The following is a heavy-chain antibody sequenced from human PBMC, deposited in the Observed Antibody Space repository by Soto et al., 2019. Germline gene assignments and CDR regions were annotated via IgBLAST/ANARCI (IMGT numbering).Heavy chain of an antibody. Sequence: SETLSLTCAVYGGSFSGYYWSWIRQPPGKGLEWIGEINHSGSTNYNPSLKSRVTISVDTSKNQFSLKLSSVTAADTAVYYCARGRSPHIPDYWGQGTLVTVSS. CDR3: ARGRSPHIPDY. CDR2: INHSGST. J-gene: IGHJ4*02. CDR1: GGSFSGYY. V-gene: IGHV4-34*01.